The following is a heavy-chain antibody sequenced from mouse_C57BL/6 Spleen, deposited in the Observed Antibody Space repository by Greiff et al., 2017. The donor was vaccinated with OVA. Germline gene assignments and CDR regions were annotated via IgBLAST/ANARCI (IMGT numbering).Heavy chain of an antibody. D-gene: IGHD1-1*01. V-gene: IGHV6-3*01. CDR2: IRLKSDNYAT. Sequence: DVMLVESGGGLVQPGGSMKLSCVASGFTFSNYWMNWVRHSPEKGLEWVAQIRLKSDNYATHYAESVKGRFTISRDDSKSSVYLQMNNLRAEDTGIYYCTGGTTVVATRWYFDVWGTGTTVTVSS. J-gene: IGHJ1*03. CDR3: TGGTTVVATRWYFDV. CDR1: GFTFSNYW.